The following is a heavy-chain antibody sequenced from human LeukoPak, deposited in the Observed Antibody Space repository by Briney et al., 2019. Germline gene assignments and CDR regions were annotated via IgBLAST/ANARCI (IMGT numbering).Heavy chain of an antibody. V-gene: IGHV4-61*01. CDR3: AREGYYDILTGYYHNWFDP. J-gene: IGHJ5*02. CDR1: GVSIRSSSYY. D-gene: IGHD3-9*01. Sequence: SETLSLTCTVSGVSIRSSSYYWGWIRQPPGKGLEWIGYIYYSGSTNYNPSLESRVTMSVDTSKNQFSLKLASVTAADTAVYYCAREGYYDILTGYYHNWFDPWGQGTLVTVSS. CDR2: IYYSGST.